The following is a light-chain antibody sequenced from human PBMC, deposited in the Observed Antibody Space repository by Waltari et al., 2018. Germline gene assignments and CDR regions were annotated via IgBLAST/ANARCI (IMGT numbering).Light chain of an antibody. J-gene: IGKJ4*01. V-gene: IGKV1-39*01. CDR1: QSIIFS. Sequence: DIQMTQSPSSLSASVGDSVTISCRASQSIIFSLKWYPQKSGQAPRLLIYGASSLQFGVPSKFSGSGSGTDFTLTISGLQPDDIATYYCQQSYTTPLTFGGGTKVEIK. CDR2: GAS. CDR3: QQSYTTPLT.